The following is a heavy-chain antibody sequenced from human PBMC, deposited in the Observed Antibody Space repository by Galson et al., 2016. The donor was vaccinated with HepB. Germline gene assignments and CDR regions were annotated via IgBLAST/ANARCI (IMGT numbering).Heavy chain of an antibody. D-gene: IGHD3-22*01. CDR3: ARGEKGYSEGAS. V-gene: IGHV3-7*01. CDR2: INNDGVEK. CDR1: GFTFSRAW. Sequence: SLRLSCAASGFTFSRAWMNWVRQAPGKGLEWVANINNDGVEKNYAGSVKGRFTISRDNAKNSLYLQMDSLRVEDTGFYYCARGEKGYSEGASWGQGTLVTVSS. J-gene: IGHJ5*02.